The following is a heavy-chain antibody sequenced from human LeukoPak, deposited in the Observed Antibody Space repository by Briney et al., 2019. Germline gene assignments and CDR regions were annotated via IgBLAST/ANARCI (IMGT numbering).Heavy chain of an antibody. J-gene: IGHJ4*02. Sequence: GGSLRLSCAASGFTFSSQAMSWVRQAPGKGLEWVSCISSSSSYIYYADSVKGRFTTSRDNAKNSLYLQMNSLRAEDTAVYYCARDLRSSGYYAFDYWGQGTLVTVSS. D-gene: IGHD3-22*01. V-gene: IGHV3-21*01. CDR1: GFTFSSQA. CDR3: ARDLRSSGYYAFDY. CDR2: ISSSSSYI.